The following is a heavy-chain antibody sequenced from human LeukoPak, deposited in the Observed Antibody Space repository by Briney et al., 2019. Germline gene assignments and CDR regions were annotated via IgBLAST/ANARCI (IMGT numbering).Heavy chain of an antibody. J-gene: IGHJ4*02. Sequence: SPSLSLAYPVVSGSLSRYYWGWVRHPPGKGLESIGLIFSSGTITYRPSFRSGPPTSLDTSKNHFSLKLTSVTPADTAIYSCARQFEFWGQGTLVTVSS. CDR2: IFSSGTI. CDR3: ARQFEF. V-gene: IGHV4-59*08. CDR1: SGSLSRYY.